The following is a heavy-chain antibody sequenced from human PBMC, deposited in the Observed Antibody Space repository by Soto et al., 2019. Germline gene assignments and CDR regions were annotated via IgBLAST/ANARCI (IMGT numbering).Heavy chain of an antibody. V-gene: IGHV3-48*02. CDR3: ARLSVRYCSGGSCSQLDY. CDR2: ISSSGGTI. D-gene: IGHD2-15*01. J-gene: IGHJ4*02. CDR1: GFTFSTYS. Sequence: EVQLVESGGGLVQPGGSVRLSCAASGFTFSTYSMNWVRQAPGNGLEWVSFISSSGGTIYYADSVKGRFTISRDNATSSLYLQMNSLSDEDTAVYYCARLSVRYCSGGSCSQLDYWGQGTLVTVSS.